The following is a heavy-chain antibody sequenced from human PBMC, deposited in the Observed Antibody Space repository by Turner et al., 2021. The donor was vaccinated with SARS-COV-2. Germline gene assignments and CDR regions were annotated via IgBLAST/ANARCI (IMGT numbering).Heavy chain of an antibody. CDR3: ARHAYGSGGYYPVDY. CDR1: GGSISSSGYY. CDR2: IDCSRNS. Sequence: QLQLQESGPGLVKPSETLSLTCTVSGGSISSSGYYWGWIRQPLGKGLGWLGSIDCSRNSYYNPALKSRVTISVDTSKNQFSLKLSSVTAADTAVYYCARHAYGSGGYYPVDYWGQGTLVTVSS. V-gene: IGHV4-39*01. D-gene: IGHD3-10*01. J-gene: IGHJ4*02.